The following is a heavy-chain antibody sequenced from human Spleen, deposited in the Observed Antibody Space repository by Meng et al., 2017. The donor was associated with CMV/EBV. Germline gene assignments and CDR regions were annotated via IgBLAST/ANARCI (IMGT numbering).Heavy chain of an antibody. Sequence: AASGFTVITTYMSWVRQAPGKGLECVSLIYSDGTTYYADSVKGRFTISRDNSKNTLYLQLHSLRAEDTAMYYCAKRIFYSNNWYFDYWGQGTLVTVSS. D-gene: IGHD1-1*01. CDR2: IYSDGTT. J-gene: IGHJ4*02. CDR1: GFTVITTY. CDR3: AKRIFYSNNWYFDY. V-gene: IGHV3-53*01.